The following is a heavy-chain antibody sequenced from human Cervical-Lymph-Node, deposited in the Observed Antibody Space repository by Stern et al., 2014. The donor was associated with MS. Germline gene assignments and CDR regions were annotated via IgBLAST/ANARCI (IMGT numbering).Heavy chain of an antibody. D-gene: IGHD3-9*01. CDR3: AKGLGADDIYGMDV. CDR2: ISWNSGSI. J-gene: IGHJ6*02. Sequence: EVQLVQSGGGLVQPGRSLRLSCAASGFTFDDYAMHWVRQAPGKGLEWVSGISWNSGSIGYADSVKGRFTISRDNAKNSLYLQMNSLRAEDTALYYCAKGLGADDIYGMDVWGQGTTVTVSS. CDR1: GFTFDDYA. V-gene: IGHV3-9*01.